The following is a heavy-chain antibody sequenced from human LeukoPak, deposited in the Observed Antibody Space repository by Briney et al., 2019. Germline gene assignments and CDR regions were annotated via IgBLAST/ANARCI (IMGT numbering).Heavy chain of an antibody. J-gene: IGHJ4*02. Sequence: QTGGSLRLSCAASGFTFNTYAMSWVRQAPGKGLEWVSAISGSGGSTYYADSVKGRFTISRDNSKNTLYLQMNSLRAEDMAVYYCAIHRRLYYDPSEYWGQGTLVTVSS. D-gene: IGHD3-3*01. V-gene: IGHV3-23*01. CDR2: ISGSGGST. CDR3: AIHRRLYYDPSEY. CDR1: GFTFNTYA.